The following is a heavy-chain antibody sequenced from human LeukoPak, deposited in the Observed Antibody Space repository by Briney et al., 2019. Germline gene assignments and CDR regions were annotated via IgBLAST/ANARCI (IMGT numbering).Heavy chain of an antibody. Sequence: GGSLRLSCEVSGFSFSNFAMSWVRQAAGKGLEWVSAISGSGGSTYYAGSVQGRFTISRDNSKNTLYLQMNSLRAEDTAVYYCAKGIYSSGWSYFDYWGHGTLVTVSS. J-gene: IGHJ4*01. V-gene: IGHV3-23*01. CDR2: ISGSGGST. D-gene: IGHD6-19*01. CDR3: AKGIYSSGWSYFDY. CDR1: GFSFSNFA.